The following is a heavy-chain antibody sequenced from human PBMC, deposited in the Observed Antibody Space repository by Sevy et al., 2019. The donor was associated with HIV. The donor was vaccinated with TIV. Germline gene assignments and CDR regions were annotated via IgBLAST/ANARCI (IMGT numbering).Heavy chain of an antibody. D-gene: IGHD6-13*01. Sequence: ASVKVSCKDSGGTFSNYAISWVRQAPGQGLEWMGGIIPIFGTVNYPQKFQGRVTITADESTSTAYMELSSLRSEDTAVYYCARSGQQQLVLRHSDYWGQGTLVTVSS. CDR1: GGTFSNYA. CDR2: IIPIFGTV. J-gene: IGHJ4*02. CDR3: ARSGQQQLVLRHSDY. V-gene: IGHV1-69*13.